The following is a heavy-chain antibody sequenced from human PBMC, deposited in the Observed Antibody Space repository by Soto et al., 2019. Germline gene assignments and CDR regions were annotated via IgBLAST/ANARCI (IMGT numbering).Heavy chain of an antibody. V-gene: IGHV4-39*01. CDR2: IYYSGST. D-gene: IGHD3-22*01. Sequence: PSETLSLTCTVSGGTISSSSYYWGWIRQPPGKGLEWIGSIYYSGSTYYNPSLKSRVTISVDTSKNQFSLKLSSVTAADTAVYYCARREAPGSGYLFDYWGQGTLVTVSS. CDR1: GGTISSSSYY. J-gene: IGHJ4*02. CDR3: ARREAPGSGYLFDY.